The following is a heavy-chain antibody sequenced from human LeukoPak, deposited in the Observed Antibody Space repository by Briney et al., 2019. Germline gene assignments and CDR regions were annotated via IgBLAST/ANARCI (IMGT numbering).Heavy chain of an antibody. D-gene: IGHD3-22*01. J-gene: IGHJ4*02. V-gene: IGHV3-33*06. Sequence: GGSLRLSCAASGFTFSSYGMHWVRQAPGKGLEWVAVIWHDGSNKYYADSVKGRFTISRDNSKSTLYLQINSLRAEDTAVYYCAKDLRSYYYDSSGEPDYWGQGTLVTVSS. CDR2: IWHDGSNK. CDR1: GFTFSSYG. CDR3: AKDLRSYYYDSSGEPDY.